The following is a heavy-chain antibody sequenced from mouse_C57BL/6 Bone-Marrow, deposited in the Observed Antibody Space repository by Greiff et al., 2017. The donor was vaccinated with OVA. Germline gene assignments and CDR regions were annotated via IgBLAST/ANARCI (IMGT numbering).Heavy chain of an antibody. D-gene: IGHD1-1*01. CDR3: ARFLIYYYGSWYFDV. CDR1: GFTFTGYW. V-gene: IGHV1-9*01. Sequence: QVQLQQSGAELMKPGASVKLSCKATGFTFTGYWIEWVKQRPGHGLEWVGEILPGSGSTNYTEKLKGKATFTADTSSNTAYMQLSSLTTEDSAIYYCARFLIYYYGSWYFDVWGTGTTVTVSS. J-gene: IGHJ1*03. CDR2: ILPGSGST.